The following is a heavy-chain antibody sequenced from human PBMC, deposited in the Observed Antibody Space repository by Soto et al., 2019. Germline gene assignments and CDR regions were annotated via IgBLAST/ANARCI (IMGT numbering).Heavy chain of an antibody. CDR3: ARDLSNGEAAVNSFYFGMDV. J-gene: IGHJ6*02. Sequence: SETLSLTCAVSGGSINSSNWWSGVRQPPGKGLEGIGEIYHSWSTNYNPSLKSRVTISVDKSKNQFSLKLSAVTAADTDVYYCARDLSNGEAAVNSFYFGMDVWGQGTTVTVSS. CDR1: GGSINSSNW. V-gene: IGHV4-4*02. CDR2: IYHSWST. D-gene: IGHD2-15*01.